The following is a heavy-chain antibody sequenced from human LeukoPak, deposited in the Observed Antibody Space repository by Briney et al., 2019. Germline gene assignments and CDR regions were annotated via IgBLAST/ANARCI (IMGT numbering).Heavy chain of an antibody. Sequence: GGSLRLSCTASGLTFSTSGFNWVRQAPGKGLEWVASIGPTGSDRYHTDSIKGRFTISRDNANNFLYLQMNSLRAEDTAVYYCATETNGRHYDYWGQGTLLTVSS. D-gene: IGHD1-14*01. CDR1: GLTFSTSG. CDR3: ATETNGRHYDY. CDR2: IGPTGSDR. J-gene: IGHJ4*02. V-gene: IGHV3-21*06.